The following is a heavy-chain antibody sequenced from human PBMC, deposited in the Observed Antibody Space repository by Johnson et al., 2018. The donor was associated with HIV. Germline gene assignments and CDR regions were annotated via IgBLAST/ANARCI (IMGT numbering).Heavy chain of an antibody. CDR2: IWYDGRNK. V-gene: IGHV3-33*06. CDR3: ANSLLLDAFNI. J-gene: IGHJ3*02. Sequence: QVQLVESGGGVVQPGRSLRLSCAASGFTFNSYGMHWVRQAPGKGLAWVAVIWYDGRNKYYADSVKGRFTISRDNSKNTLYRQMNSLRAEDTAIYYCANSLLLDAFNIWGQGTMVTVSS. CDR1: GFTFNSYG.